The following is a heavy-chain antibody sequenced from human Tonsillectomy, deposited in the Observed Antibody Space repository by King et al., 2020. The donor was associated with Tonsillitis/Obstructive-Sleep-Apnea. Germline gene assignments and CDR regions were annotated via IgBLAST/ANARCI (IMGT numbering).Heavy chain of an antibody. CDR3: ARERRQKVTPRWFDP. D-gene: IGHD4-23*01. J-gene: IGHJ5*02. Sequence: VQLVESGGGLVQPGGSLRLSCAASGFTFSRYAMSWVRQAPGKGLEWVSAISASGGSTYYADSVKGRCTLSRDNSKNTLYLQMNRLRAEDTAVYYCARERRQKVTPRWFDPWGQGTLVTVSS. V-gene: IGHV3-23*04. CDR1: GFTFSRYA. CDR2: ISASGGST.